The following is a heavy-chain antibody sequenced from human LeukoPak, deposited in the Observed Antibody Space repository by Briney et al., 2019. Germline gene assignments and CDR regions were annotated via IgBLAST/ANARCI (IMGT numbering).Heavy chain of an antibody. CDR1: GFTFSTYW. CDR3: ARDWDYYDSSGIDY. J-gene: IGHJ4*02. Sequence: GGSLRLSCAASGFTFSTYWMSWVRQAPGKGLVWVAIIKPDGSEKYYVDSVKGRFTISRDNAENSLYLQMNSLRAEDTAVYYCARDWDYYDSSGIDYWGQGTLVTVSS. D-gene: IGHD3-22*01. V-gene: IGHV3-7*05. CDR2: IKPDGSEK.